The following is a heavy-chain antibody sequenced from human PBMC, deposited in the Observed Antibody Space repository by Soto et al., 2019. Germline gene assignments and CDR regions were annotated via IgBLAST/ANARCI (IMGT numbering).Heavy chain of an antibody. CDR2: IKTNSDGGTV. CDR1: GFTFSSDA. J-gene: IGHJ4*02. V-gene: IGHV3-15*01. D-gene: IGHD2-2*01. Sequence: GGSLRLSCAASGFTFSSDAMSWVRQAPGKGLEWIGRIKTNSDGGTVDYASPVKGRFTISRDDSKSMLYLDLNSLKTEDTGVYFCATVYCATTSCYAPFDYWGKGTLVTVSS. CDR3: ATVYCATTSCYAPFDY.